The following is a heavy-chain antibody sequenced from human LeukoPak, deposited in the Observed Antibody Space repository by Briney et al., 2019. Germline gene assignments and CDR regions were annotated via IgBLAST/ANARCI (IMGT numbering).Heavy chain of an antibody. J-gene: IGHJ6*02. CDR2: IIPIFGTA. D-gene: IGHD3-16*01. Sequence: ASVKVSCKASGNSISNYAVSWVRQAPGQGFEWMGGIIPIFGTADYAQKFQGRVTITADQSTSTTYMALSSLKSEDTATYYCTTRACHAGGCSSSFYYYYGLHFWGQGTTVSLSS. V-gene: IGHV1-69*13. CDR3: TTRACHAGGCSSSFYYYYGLHF. CDR1: GNSISNYA.